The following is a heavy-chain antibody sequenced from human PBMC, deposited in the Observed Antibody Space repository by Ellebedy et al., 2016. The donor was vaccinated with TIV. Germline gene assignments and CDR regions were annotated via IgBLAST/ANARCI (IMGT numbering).Heavy chain of an antibody. D-gene: IGHD5-24*01. V-gene: IGHV5-51*01. CDR3: AGPRGDDYSPYYFDS. CDR1: GYSFTNYW. Sequence: GESLKISCKGSGYSFTNYWITWVRQMPGKGLEWMGIIYPGDSDTRYSPSFQGQVTISVDKSISTAYLQWSSLKASDTAMYYCAGPRGDDYSPYYFDSWGQGTLVTVSS. CDR2: IYPGDSDT. J-gene: IGHJ4*02.